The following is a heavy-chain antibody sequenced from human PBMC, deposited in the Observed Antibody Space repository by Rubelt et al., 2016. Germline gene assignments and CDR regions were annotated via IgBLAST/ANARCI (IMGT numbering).Heavy chain of an antibody. D-gene: IGHD5-12*01. J-gene: IGHJ5*02. CDR2: SSAYNGNT. CDR3: ARDPTTRFTSTGWFDP. V-gene: IGHV1-18*01. CDR1: GYTFTSYG. Sequence: QVQLVQSGAEGKKPGASGKVSCKASGYTFTSYGISWVRQAPGQGLEWMGWSSAYNGNTNYAQKLQGRVTMTTDTSTSTAYMELRSLRSDDTAVYYCARDPTTRFTSTGWFDPWGQGTLVTVSS.